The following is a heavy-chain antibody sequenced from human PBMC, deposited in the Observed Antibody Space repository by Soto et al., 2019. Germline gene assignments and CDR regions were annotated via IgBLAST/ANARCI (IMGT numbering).Heavy chain of an antibody. CDR1: GGSFSGYY. V-gene: IGHV4-34*01. D-gene: IGHD1-1*01. J-gene: IGHJ5*02. CDR2: INHSGSL. CDR3: ATANWSHHYFDP. Sequence: KTSETLSLTCAVYGGSFSGYYWSWLRQPPGKGLEWIGEINHSGSLNYNPSLKSRVTISVDTSKNQFSLKMTSVTAADTAVYYCATANWSHHYFDPWGQGTLVTVSS.